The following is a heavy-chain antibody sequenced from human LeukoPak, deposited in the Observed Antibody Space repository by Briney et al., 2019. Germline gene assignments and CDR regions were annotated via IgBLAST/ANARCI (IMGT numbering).Heavy chain of an antibody. D-gene: IGHD3-10*01. CDR1: GGSISSYY. Sequence: PETLSLTCTVSGGSISSYYWSWIRQPPGKGLEWIGYIYYSGSTNYNPSLKSRVTISVDTSKNQFSLKLSSVTAADTAVYYCASQGTYYYGSGSYEPYNWFDPWGQGTLVTVSS. CDR2: IYYSGST. J-gene: IGHJ5*02. V-gene: IGHV4-59*01. CDR3: ASQGTYYYGSGSYEPYNWFDP.